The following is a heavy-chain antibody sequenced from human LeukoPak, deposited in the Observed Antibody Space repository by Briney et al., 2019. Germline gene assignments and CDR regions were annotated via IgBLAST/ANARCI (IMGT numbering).Heavy chain of an antibody. CDR3: ARGRPDSRQQLPYYYYMDV. D-gene: IGHD6-13*01. J-gene: IGHJ6*03. V-gene: IGHV4-61*02. CDR1: GGSISSGSYY. CDR2: IYTSGST. Sequence: PSETLSLTCTVSGGSISSGSYYWSWIRQPAGKGLEWIGRIYTSGSTNYNPSLKSRVTISVDTSKNQFSLKLSSVTAADTAVYYCARGRPDSRQQLPYYYYMDVWGKGTTVTVSS.